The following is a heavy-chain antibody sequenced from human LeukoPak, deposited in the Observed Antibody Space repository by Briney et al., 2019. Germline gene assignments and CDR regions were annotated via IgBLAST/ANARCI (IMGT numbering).Heavy chain of an antibody. D-gene: IGHD2-15*01. CDR3: AREVDPRVYCFDY. J-gene: IGHJ4*02. Sequence: ASVKVSCKASGYTFTGYYMHWVRQAPGQGLEWMGWINPNSGGTNYAQKFQGRVTMTRDTSISTAYMELSRLRSDDTAVYYCAREVDPRVYCFDYWGQGTLVTVSS. V-gene: IGHV1-2*02. CDR1: GYTFTGYY. CDR2: INPNSGGT.